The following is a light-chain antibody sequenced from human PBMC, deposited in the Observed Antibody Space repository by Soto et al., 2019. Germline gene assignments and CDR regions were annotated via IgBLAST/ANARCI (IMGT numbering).Light chain of an antibody. CDR1: QSVSNN. CDR3: HQYNKWPPIT. CDR2: GAS. V-gene: IGKV3-15*01. J-gene: IGKJ5*01. Sequence: EIVLTQSPGTLSLSPGERATLSCRASQSVSNNYLAWYQQKPGQAPRLLIYGASTRATGIPARFSGSGSGTEFTLTISNLQSEDFAVYYCHQYNKWPPITFGQGTRLEI.